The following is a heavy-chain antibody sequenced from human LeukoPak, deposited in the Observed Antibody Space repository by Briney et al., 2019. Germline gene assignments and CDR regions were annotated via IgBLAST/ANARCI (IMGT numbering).Heavy chain of an antibody. Sequence: PGRSLRLSCAASGFTFSSYGMHWVRQAPGKGLEWVAVISYDGSNKYYADSVKGRFTISRDNSKNTLYLQMNSLRTEDTALYYCAKEGGDTLDYWGQGTLVTVSS. CDR2: ISYDGSNK. CDR1: GFTFSSYG. CDR3: AKEGGDTLDY. J-gene: IGHJ4*02. V-gene: IGHV3-30*18. D-gene: IGHD3-16*01.